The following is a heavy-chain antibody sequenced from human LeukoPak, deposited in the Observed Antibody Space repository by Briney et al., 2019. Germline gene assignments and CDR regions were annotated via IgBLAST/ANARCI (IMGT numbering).Heavy chain of an antibody. V-gene: IGHV4-34*01. CDR2: INHSGST. Sequence: SETLSLTCVVYGGSFSGYYWSWIRQPPGKGLEWIGEINHSGSTNYNPSLKSRVTISVDTSKNQFSLKLSSVTAADTAVYYCARQILYYYDSSGYYNYWGQGTLVTVSS. J-gene: IGHJ4*02. D-gene: IGHD3-22*01. CDR1: GGSFSGYY. CDR3: ARQILYYYDSSGYYNY.